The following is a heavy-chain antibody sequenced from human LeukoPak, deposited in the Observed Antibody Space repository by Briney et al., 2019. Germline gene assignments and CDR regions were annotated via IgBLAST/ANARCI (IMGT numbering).Heavy chain of an antibody. CDR3: ARVRVWGSYRYFDY. D-gene: IGHD3-16*02. CDR1: GASISSYY. CDR2: IYYSEST. J-gene: IGHJ4*02. V-gene: IGHV4-59*01. Sequence: SETLSLTCTVSGASISSYYWSWFRHPPGKGLGWLGYIYYSESTNYNHSLKSRVTISVDTTKNQFSLTLSSVTAADTAVYYCARVRVWGSYRYFDYWGQGTMVTVSS.